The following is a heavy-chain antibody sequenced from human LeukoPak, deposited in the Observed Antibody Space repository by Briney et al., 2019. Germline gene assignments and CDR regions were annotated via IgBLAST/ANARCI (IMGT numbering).Heavy chain of an antibody. CDR2: INASGGGT. CDR3: ASRCVVVTGYFQH. CDR1: TYTFSSYD. Sequence: ASVKVSCKASTYTFSSYDIYWVRQAPGQGLEWMGIINASGGGTTYAQKFQGRVTMTRDTSTSTVYMELSSLRSEDTAVYYCASRCVVVTGYFQHWGQGTLVTVSS. V-gene: IGHV1-46*01. D-gene: IGHD2-21*02. J-gene: IGHJ1*01.